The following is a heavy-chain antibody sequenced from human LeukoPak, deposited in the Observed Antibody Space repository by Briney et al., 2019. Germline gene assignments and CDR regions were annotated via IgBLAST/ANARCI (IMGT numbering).Heavy chain of an antibody. Sequence: ASVKVSCKASGGTFISYAISWVRQAPGQGLEWMGGIIPIFGTANYAQKFQGRVTITTDESTSTAYMELSSLRSEDTAVYYCASGIVATMGGVTYYFDYWGQGTLVTVSS. D-gene: IGHD5-12*01. CDR3: ASGIVATMGGVTYYFDY. J-gene: IGHJ4*02. CDR1: GGTFISYA. CDR2: IIPIFGTA. V-gene: IGHV1-69*05.